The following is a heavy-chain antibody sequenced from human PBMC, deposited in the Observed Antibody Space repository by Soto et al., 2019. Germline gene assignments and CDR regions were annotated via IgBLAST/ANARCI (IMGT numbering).Heavy chain of an antibody. V-gene: IGHV3-7*01. D-gene: IGHD3-22*01. J-gene: IGHJ6*02. CDR3: AREGYYYDSRPKYGMDV. CDR1: GFTFSSYW. CDR2: IKQDGSEK. Sequence: GGSLRLSCAASGFTFSSYWMSWVRQTPGKGLEWVANIKQDGSEKGYVDSVKGRFTISRDNAKNSLYLQMNSLRVDDTAVYYCAREGYYYDSRPKYGMDVWGQGTTVTVSS.